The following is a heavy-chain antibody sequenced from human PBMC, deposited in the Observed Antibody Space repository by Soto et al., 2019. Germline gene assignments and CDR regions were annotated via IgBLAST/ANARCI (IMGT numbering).Heavy chain of an antibody. Sequence: ASQTMSDTCCVSGGTFSSHYGHWVSQSPGKGLEWIGYVAYSGVTVYNPSLQSRVTISLDTSKNQFSLNLPSVTAADTAVYFCATTRSYSYKYFDFWGQGTLVTVSS. CDR1: GGTFSSHY. J-gene: IGHJ4*02. CDR2: VAYSGVT. V-gene: IGHV4-59*11. D-gene: IGHD3-16*02. CDR3: ATTRSYSYKYFDF.